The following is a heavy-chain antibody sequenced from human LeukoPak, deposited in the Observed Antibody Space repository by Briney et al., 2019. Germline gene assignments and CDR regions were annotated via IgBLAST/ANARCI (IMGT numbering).Heavy chain of an antibody. Sequence: ASVKVSCKASGYTFTSYGISWVGQAPGQGLEWMGWISAYNGNTNYAQKLQGRVTMTTDTSTSTAYMELRSLRSDDTAVYYCARDRSDIVVVVAATALDYWGQGTLVTVSS. J-gene: IGHJ4*02. V-gene: IGHV1-18*01. CDR3: ARDRSDIVVVVAATALDY. CDR2: ISAYNGNT. D-gene: IGHD2-15*01. CDR1: GYTFTSYG.